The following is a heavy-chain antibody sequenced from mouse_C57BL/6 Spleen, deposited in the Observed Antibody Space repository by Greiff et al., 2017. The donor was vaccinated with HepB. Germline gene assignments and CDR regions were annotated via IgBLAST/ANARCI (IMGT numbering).Heavy chain of an antibody. J-gene: IGHJ2*01. CDR2: IYPGDGDT. CDR1: GYAFSSSW. D-gene: IGHD1-1*01. V-gene: IGHV1-82*01. Sequence: QVQLQQSGPELVKPGASVKISCKASGYAFSSSWMNWVKQRPGKGLEWIGRIYPGDGDTNYNGKFKGKATLTADKSSSTAYMQLSSLTSEDSAVYFCARFTTVDYFDYWGQGATLTVSS. CDR3: ARFTTVDYFDY.